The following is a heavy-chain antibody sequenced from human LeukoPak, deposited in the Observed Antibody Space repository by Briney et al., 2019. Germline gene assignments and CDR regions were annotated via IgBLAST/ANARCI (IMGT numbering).Heavy chain of an antibody. CDR2: IRNDGGNK. CDR1: GFTFSSYG. D-gene: IGHD1-1*01. CDR3: AKGPRGNVFDFDY. J-gene: IGHJ4*02. V-gene: IGHV3-30*02. Sequence: PGGSLRLSCAASGFTFSSYGMHWVRQAPGKGLEWVAFIRNDGGNKYYEDSVKGRFTISRDNSKNTLYLQMNSLRAEETAVYYCAKGPRGNVFDFDYWGQGTLVTVSS.